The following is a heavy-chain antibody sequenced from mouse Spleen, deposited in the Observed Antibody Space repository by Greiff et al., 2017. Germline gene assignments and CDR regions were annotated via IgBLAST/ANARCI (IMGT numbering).Heavy chain of an antibody. CDR2: ISSGSSTI. CDR1: GFTFSDYG. D-gene: IGHD2-1*01. Sequence: EVHLVESGGGLVKPGGSLKLSCAASGFTFSDYGMHWVRQAPEKGLEWVAYISSGSSTIYYADTVKGRFTISRDNAKNTLFLQMTSLRSEDTAMYYCARHGNYGYAMDYWGQGTSVTVSS. V-gene: IGHV5-17*01. J-gene: IGHJ4*01. CDR3: ARHGNYGYAMDY.